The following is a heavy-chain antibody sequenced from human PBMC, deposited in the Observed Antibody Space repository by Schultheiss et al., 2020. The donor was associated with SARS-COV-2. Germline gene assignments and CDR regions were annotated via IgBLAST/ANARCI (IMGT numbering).Heavy chain of an antibody. CDR3: ARDTSGSYLYGMDV. J-gene: IGHJ6*02. Sequence: GGSLRLSCAASGFTFSSYDMHWVRQATGKGLEWVSAIGTAGDPYYPGSVKGRFTISRENAKNSLYLQMNSLRAEDTAVYYCARDTSGSYLYGMDVWGQGTTVTVSS. CDR2: IGTAGDP. CDR1: GFTFSSYD. D-gene: IGHD1-26*01. V-gene: IGHV3-13*05.